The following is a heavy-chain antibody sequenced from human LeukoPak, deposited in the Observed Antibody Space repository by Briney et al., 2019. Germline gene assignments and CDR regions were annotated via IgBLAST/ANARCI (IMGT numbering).Heavy chain of an antibody. CDR1: GGSISSYY. V-gene: IGHV4-59*01. D-gene: IGHD3-10*01. J-gene: IGHJ5*02. CDR3: ARGSHIWFGEINWFDP. Sequence: SETLSLTCTVSGGSISSYYWSWIRQPPGKGLEWIGYIYSSGRTNYNPSLKSRVTISVDTSKNQFSLKLSSVTAADTAVYYCARGSHIWFGEINWFDPWGQGTLVTVSP. CDR2: IYSSGRT.